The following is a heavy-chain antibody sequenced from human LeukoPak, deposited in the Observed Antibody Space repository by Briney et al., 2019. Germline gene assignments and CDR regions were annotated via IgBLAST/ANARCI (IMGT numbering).Heavy chain of an antibody. V-gene: IGHV1-2*04. J-gene: IGHJ3*02. CDR1: GYTFTGYY. D-gene: IGHD3-16*02. CDR2: INPNSGGT. Sequence: ASVKASCKASGYTFTGYYMHWVRQAPGQGLEWMGWINPNSGGTNYAQKFQGWVTMTRDTSISTAYMELSRLRSDDTAVYYCARALYDYVWGSYRPSDAFDIWGQGTMVTVSS. CDR3: ARALYDYVWGSYRPSDAFDI.